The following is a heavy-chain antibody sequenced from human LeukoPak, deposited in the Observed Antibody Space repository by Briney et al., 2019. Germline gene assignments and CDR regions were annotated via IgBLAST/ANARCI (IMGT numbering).Heavy chain of an antibody. V-gene: IGHV1-69*01. CDR2: VIPIFGTA. Sequence: ASVKVSCKASGGTFSSYAISWVRQAPGQGLEWKGGVIPIFGTANYAQKFQGRVTITADESTSTAYMELSSLRSEDTAVYYCARVKPAYCGGDCYWYNWFDPWGQGTLVTVSS. D-gene: IGHD2-21*02. CDR1: GGTFSSYA. J-gene: IGHJ5*02. CDR3: ARVKPAYCGGDCYWYNWFDP.